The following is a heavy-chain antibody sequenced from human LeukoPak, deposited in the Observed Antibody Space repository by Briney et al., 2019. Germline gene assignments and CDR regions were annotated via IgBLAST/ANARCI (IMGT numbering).Heavy chain of an antibody. Sequence: GECLRLSCAASGFTFSSYSMNRVRQAPGKGLEWVSSIISSSSPIYYADSVKGRFTISRDNAKNSLYLQMDSLRAEDTAVYYCARGEHDGFDIWGQGTMVTVFS. J-gene: IGHJ3*02. CDR1: GFTFSSYS. CDR3: ARGEHDGFDI. CDR2: IISSSSPI. D-gene: IGHD1/OR15-1a*01. V-gene: IGHV3-21*01.